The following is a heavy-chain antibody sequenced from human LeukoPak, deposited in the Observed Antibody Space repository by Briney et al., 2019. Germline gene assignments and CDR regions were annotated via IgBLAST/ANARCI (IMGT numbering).Heavy chain of an antibody. J-gene: IGHJ4*02. CDR2: ISGSGGST. Sequence: GGSLRLSCAASGFTFSSYAMSWVRQAPGKGLEWVSAISGSGGSTYYADSVKGRFTISRDNSKNTLYLQMNSLRAEDTAVYYCAKDAPYYYDSSGYSDYWGQGTLVTVSS. V-gene: IGHV3-23*01. D-gene: IGHD3-22*01. CDR3: AKDAPYYYDSSGYSDY. CDR1: GFTFSSYA.